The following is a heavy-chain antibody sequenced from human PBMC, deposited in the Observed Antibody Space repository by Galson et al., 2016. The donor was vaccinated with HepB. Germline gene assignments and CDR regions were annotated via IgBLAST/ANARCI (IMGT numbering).Heavy chain of an antibody. CDR2: ISSGSAYR. D-gene: IGHD6-19*01. Sequence: SLRLSCAASGFIFSTYSMNWVRQAPGKGLEWVSSISSGSAYRYYADSVKGRFTISRDNAKKSLYRQMNSLRAKDTAVYYCARMRYSSGWLDGFDIWGQGTMVTVSS. V-gene: IGHV3-21*01. CDR1: GFIFSTYS. J-gene: IGHJ3*02. CDR3: ARMRYSSGWLDGFDI.